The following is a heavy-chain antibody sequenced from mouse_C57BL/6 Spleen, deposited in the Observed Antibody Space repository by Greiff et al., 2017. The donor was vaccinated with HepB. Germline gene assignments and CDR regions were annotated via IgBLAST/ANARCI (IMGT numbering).Heavy chain of an antibody. Sequence: EVLLVESGGGLVKPGGSLKLSCAASGFTFSSYTMSWVRQTPEKRLEWVATISGGGGNTYYPDSVKGRFTISRDNAKNTLYLQMSSLRSEDTALYYCARQYGSSCAFAYWGQGTLVTVSA. J-gene: IGHJ3*01. D-gene: IGHD1-1*01. CDR3: ARQYGSSCAFAY. V-gene: IGHV5-9*01. CDR2: ISGGGGNT. CDR1: GFTFSSYT.